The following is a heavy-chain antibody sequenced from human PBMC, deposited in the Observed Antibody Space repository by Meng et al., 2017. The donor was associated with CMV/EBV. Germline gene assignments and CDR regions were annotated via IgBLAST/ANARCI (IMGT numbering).Heavy chain of an antibody. CDR3: ARARGRVVVVAPFDY. Sequence: VKLGTSGAEGKAPGSWGKALCKASGGTCSSNAISWGRQAPGQGLEWMGGIIPIFGTANYAQKFQGRVTITADGSTSTAYMELSSLRSEDTAVYYCARARGRVVVVAPFDYWGQGTLVTVSS. CDR2: IIPIFGTA. CDR1: GGTCSSNA. D-gene: IGHD2-15*01. J-gene: IGHJ4*02. V-gene: IGHV1-69*12.